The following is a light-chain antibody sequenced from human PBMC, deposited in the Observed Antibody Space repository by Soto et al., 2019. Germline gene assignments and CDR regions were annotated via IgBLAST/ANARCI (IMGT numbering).Light chain of an antibody. J-gene: IGKJ1*01. V-gene: IGKV3-20*01. CDR1: QRLSASD. Sequence: EIVLTQSPGTLSLSPGQRATLSCRASQRLSASDIAWYQQRPGQPPRLLIYVASSRAPGIPDRFSGSGSGTDFTLTISRLEPEDFAVYYCQHYDTSLWTFGQGTMVDI. CDR3: QHYDTSLWT. CDR2: VAS.